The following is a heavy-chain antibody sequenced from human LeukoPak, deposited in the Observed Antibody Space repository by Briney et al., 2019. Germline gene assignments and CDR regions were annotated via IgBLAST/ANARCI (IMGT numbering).Heavy chain of an antibody. Sequence: VGSLRLSCAASGFTFSSYSMNWVRQAPGKGLEWVSSISSSSSYIYYADTVKGRFTISRDNAKNSLYLQMNSLRAEDTAVYYCARGPRGGGGNLELVPFGYWGQGTLVTVSS. CDR3: ARGPRGGGGNLELVPFGY. CDR1: GFTFSSYS. D-gene: IGHD1-7*01. CDR2: ISSSSSYI. J-gene: IGHJ4*02. V-gene: IGHV3-21*01.